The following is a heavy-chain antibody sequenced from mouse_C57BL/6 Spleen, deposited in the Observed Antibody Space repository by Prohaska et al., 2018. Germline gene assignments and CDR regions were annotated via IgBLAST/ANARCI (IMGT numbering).Heavy chain of an antibody. V-gene: IGHV1-26*01. CDR1: GYTFTDYY. D-gene: IGHD1-1*01. Sequence: LKISCKASGYTFTDYYMNWVKQSHGKSLEWIGEINPNNGGTSYNQKFKGKATLTVDKSSSTAYMELRSLTSEDSAVYYCASWDYGSSYDWGQGTTLTVSS. CDR3: ASWDYGSSYD. J-gene: IGHJ2*01. CDR2: INPNNGGT.